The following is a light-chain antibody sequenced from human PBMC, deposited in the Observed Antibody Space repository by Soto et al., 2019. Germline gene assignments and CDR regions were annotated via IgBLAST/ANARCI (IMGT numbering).Light chain of an antibody. CDR1: QSVSNSY. CDR3: QQYCSSPVT. V-gene: IGKV3-20*01. CDR2: HAS. J-gene: IGKJ2*01. Sequence: EIVLTQSPGTLSLSPGERATLSCRASQSVSNSYLAWYQQKPGQAPRLLIYHASSRATGIPDRFSGSGSGTAFTLTISRLEPEDFAVYYCQQYCSSPVTFGQGPKLEIK.